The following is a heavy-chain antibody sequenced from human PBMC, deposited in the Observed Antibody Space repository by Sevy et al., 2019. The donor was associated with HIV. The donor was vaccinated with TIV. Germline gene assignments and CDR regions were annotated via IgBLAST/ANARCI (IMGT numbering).Heavy chain of an antibody. CDR3: TTDPEYRYCTGGVCYTSQKDDY. V-gene: IGHV3-15*01. CDR1: GFTFSNAW. J-gene: IGHJ4*02. D-gene: IGHD2-8*02. Sequence: GGSLRLSCAASSGFTFSNAWMSWVRQAPGKGLEWVGRIKSKTDGGTTDYAAPVNGRFTISRDDSKNTLYLQMNSLKTEDTAVYYCTTDPEYRYCTGGVCYTSQKDDYWGQGTLVTVSS. CDR2: IKSKTDGGTT.